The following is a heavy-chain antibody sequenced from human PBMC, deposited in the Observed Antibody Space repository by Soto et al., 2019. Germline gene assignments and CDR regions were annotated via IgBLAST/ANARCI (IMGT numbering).Heavy chain of an antibody. CDR1: GGSFSGYY. CDR2: INHSGST. J-gene: IGHJ6*02. V-gene: IGHV4-34*01. CDR3: ASFGIVVVPGAISECYCGMDV. D-gene: IGHD2-2*02. Sequence: PSETLSLTCAVYGGSFSGYYWSWIRQPPGKGLEWIGEINHSGSTNYNPSLKSRVTISVDTSKNQFSLKLRSVTAADTAVYYCASFGIVVVPGAISECYCGMDVWGQGNTVTVSS.